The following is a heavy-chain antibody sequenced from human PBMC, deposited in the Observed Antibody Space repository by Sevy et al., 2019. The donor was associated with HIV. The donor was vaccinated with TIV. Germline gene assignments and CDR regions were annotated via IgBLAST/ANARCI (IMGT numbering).Heavy chain of an antibody. CDR2: ISRSGSTI. D-gene: IGHD3-22*01. J-gene: IGHJ5*02. CDR3: ARDNTMIAEPGWFDP. V-gene: IGHV3-11*01. Sequence: GGSLRLSCAASGFTFSDYYMSWIRQAPGKGLEWVSYISRSGSTINYADSVKGRFTIARDNAKNSLYLQINSLRAEDSAVYYCARDNTMIAEPGWFDPWGQGTLVTVSS. CDR1: GFTFSDYY.